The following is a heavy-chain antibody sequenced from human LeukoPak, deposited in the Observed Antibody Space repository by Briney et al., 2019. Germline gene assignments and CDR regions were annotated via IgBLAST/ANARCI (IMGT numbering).Heavy chain of an antibody. Sequence: PGGSLRLSCAASGFTFNNYAMHWARQAPGKGLEWVSGISWNRNTIGYADSVRGRFTIFRDDGKNSLYLQMNSLRAEDTASYYCAKDADDSGDYVGIDYWGQGTLVTVSS. D-gene: IGHD4-17*01. V-gene: IGHV3-9*01. CDR1: GFTFNNYA. CDR3: AKDADDSGDYVGIDY. CDR2: ISWNRNTI. J-gene: IGHJ4*02.